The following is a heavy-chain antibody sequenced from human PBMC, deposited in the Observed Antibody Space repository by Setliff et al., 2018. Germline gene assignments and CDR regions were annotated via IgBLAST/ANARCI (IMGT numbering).Heavy chain of an antibody. CDR1: GASISSYY. CDR3: ARAFIVAPTLFFRRRKGNYMDV. CDR2: FFNSGDT. J-gene: IGHJ6*03. V-gene: IGHV4-59*08. D-gene: IGHD2-21*01. Sequence: SETLSLTCNVSGASISSYYWSWIRQPPGKGLEWIGYFFNSGDTDCNPSLKSRVTISVDTSKNQFSLRLTSVTAADTAVYYCARAFIVAPTLFFRRRKGNYMDVWGKGTTVTVSS.